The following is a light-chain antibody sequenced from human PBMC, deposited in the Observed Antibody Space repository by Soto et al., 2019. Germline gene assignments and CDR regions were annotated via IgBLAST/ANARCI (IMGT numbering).Light chain of an antibody. CDR3: QSYDSDLTESYF. CDR2: HNT. CDR1: SSNIGAGFD. V-gene: IGLV1-40*03. J-gene: IGLJ1*01. Sequence: QCALTQPPSVSGAAGETVTVSCNGSSSNIGAGFDVHWYQLVPGGAPSLLIYHNTNRPSGVPDRFSGSKSGASASLAITGLQAEDEADYYCQSYDSDLTESYFFGTGTKVTVL.